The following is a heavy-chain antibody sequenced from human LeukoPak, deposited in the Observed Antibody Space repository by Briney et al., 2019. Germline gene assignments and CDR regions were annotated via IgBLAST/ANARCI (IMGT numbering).Heavy chain of an antibody. CDR2: LNPNRAAT. CDR1: GYIFNDYY. Sequence: ASVKVSCKASGYIFNDYYIHWVRQAPGQGLEWMGWLNPNRAATMYAQRFQGRVTMTWDTSISTAYMDLSALRSDDTALYCCARDRSTLGYRQFDYWGQGTLVIVSS. J-gene: IGHJ4*02. V-gene: IGHV1-2*02. D-gene: IGHD5-18*01. CDR3: ARDRSTLGYRQFDY.